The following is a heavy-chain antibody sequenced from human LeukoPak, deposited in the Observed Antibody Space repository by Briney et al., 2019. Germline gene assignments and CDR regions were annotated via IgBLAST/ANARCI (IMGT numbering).Heavy chain of an antibody. J-gene: IGHJ3*02. D-gene: IGHD6-13*01. CDR2: IRYDGSNK. Sequence: GGSLRLSSAASGFTFSSYGMHWVRQAPGKGLEWVAFIRYDGSNKYYADSVKGRFTISRDNSKNTLYLQMNSLRAEDTAVYYCAKFALAAGTKNDAFDIWGQGTMVTVSS. CDR3: AKFALAAGTKNDAFDI. V-gene: IGHV3-30*02. CDR1: GFTFSSYG.